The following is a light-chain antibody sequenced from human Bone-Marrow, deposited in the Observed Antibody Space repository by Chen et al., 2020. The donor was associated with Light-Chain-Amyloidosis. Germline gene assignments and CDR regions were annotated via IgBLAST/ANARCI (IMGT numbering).Light chain of an antibody. V-gene: IGLV3-25*03. CDR3: QSADCSGTYEVI. CDR2: RDT. J-gene: IGLJ2*01. Sequence: SYELTQPPSVSVSPGQTARITCSGDDLPTKYAYWYQQKPGQAPVLVIHRDTERPSGISERFSGSSSGTTATLTISGVQAEDEADYHCQSADCSGTYEVIFVGGTKLTVL. CDR1: DLPTKY.